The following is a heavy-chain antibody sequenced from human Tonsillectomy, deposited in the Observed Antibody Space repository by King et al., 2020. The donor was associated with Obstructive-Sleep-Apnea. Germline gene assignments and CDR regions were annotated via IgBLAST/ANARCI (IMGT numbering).Heavy chain of an antibody. D-gene: IGHD6-19*01. CDR1: GDRVSSNSVA. J-gene: IGHJ4*02. CDR3: ARSSGWYLDY. V-gene: IGHV6-1*01. Sequence: VQLQQSGPGLVKPSQTLSLTCAISGDRVSSNSVAWNWIRQSPSRGLEGLGRTYYRAKWYNDYAVSVKSRITINPDTSKNQFSLQLNSVTPDDTAVYYCARSSGWYLDYWGQGTLVTVSS. CDR2: TYYRAKWYN.